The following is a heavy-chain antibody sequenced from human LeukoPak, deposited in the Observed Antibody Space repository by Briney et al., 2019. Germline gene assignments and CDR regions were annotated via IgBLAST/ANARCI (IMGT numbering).Heavy chain of an antibody. V-gene: IGHV4-59*12. Sequence: SETLSLTCTVSGGSISSYYWSWIRQPPGKGLEWIGYVYYSGSTNYNPSLKSRVTISVDTSKNQFSLKLSSVTAADTAVYYCARVTAMVGKYGMDVWGQGTTVTVSS. D-gene: IGHD5-18*01. CDR3: ARVTAMVGKYGMDV. CDR2: VYYSGST. J-gene: IGHJ6*02. CDR1: GGSISSYY.